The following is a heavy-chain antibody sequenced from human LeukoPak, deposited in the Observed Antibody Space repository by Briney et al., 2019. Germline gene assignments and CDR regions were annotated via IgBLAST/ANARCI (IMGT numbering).Heavy chain of an antibody. CDR2: IKQDGSEK. CDR3: AREGRGYSYHPLDY. Sequence: GGSLRLSCAASGFTFSSYWMSWVRQAPGKGLEWVANIKQDGSEKYYVDSVKGRFTISRDNAKNSLYLQMNSLRTEDTAVYYCAREGRGYSYHPLDYWGQGTLVTVSS. CDR1: GFTFSSYW. D-gene: IGHD5-18*01. V-gene: IGHV3-7*01. J-gene: IGHJ4*02.